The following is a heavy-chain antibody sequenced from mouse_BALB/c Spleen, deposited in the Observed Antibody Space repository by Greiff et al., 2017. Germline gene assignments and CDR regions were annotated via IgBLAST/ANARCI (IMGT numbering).Heavy chain of an antibody. V-gene: IGHV2-5-1*01. CDR1: GFSLTSYG. J-gene: IGHJ4*01. CDR2: IWRGGST. D-gene: IGHD1-1*01. Sequence: QVQLQQSGPSLVQPSQSLSITCTVSGFSLTSYGVHWVRQSPGKGLEWLGVIWRGGSTDYNAAFMSRLSITKDNSKSQVFFKMNSLQADDTAIYYCAKNSNYYGSSLYAMDYWGQGTSVTVSS. CDR3: AKNSNYYGSSLYAMDY.